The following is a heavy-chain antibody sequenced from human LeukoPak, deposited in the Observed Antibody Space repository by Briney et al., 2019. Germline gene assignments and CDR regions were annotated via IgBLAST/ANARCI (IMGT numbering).Heavy chain of an antibody. D-gene: IGHD5-24*01. J-gene: IGHJ4*02. Sequence: PGGSLRLSCAASGSTFSSYSMNWVRQAPGKGLEWVSSISSSSSYIYYADSVKGRFTISRDNAKNSLYLQMNSLRAEDTAVYYCARAREMTKDYWGQGTLVTVSS. CDR1: GSTFSSYS. CDR3: ARAREMTKDY. V-gene: IGHV3-21*01. CDR2: ISSSSSYI.